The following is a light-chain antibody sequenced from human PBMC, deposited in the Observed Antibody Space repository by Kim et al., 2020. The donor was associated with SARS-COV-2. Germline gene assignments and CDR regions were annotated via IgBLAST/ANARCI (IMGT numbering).Light chain of an antibody. CDR1: QSVSSN. CDR3: QQYNNWPPGIT. Sequence: EIVMTQSPATLSVSPGERATLSCRASQSVSSNLAWYQQKPGQAPRLLIYGAFTRVTGIPARFSGSGSGTEFTLTISSLQSEDFAVYYCQQYNNWPPGITFGQATKLEI. CDR2: GAF. J-gene: IGKJ2*01. V-gene: IGKV3-15*01.